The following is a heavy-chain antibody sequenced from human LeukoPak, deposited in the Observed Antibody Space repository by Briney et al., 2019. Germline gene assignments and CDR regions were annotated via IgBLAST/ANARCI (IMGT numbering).Heavy chain of an antibody. Sequence: PGGSLRLSCAASGFTFSSYWMSWVRQAPGKGLEWVANIKQDGSEKYYVDSVKGRFTISRDNAKNSLYLQMNSLRAEDTAVYYCARVWVLGESYGDYPYFDYWGQGTLVTVSS. CDR3: ARVWVLGESYGDYPYFDY. V-gene: IGHV3-7*01. CDR1: GFTFSSYW. D-gene: IGHD4-17*01. CDR2: IKQDGSEK. J-gene: IGHJ4*02.